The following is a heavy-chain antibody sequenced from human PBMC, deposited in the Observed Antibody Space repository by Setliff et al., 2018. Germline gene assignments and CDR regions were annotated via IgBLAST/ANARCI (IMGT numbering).Heavy chain of an antibody. V-gene: IGHV4-38-2*01. Sequence: SETLSLTCAVSGSAISRGHYWGWIRQPPGKGGLEWIGSFRPTGRTYYNPSLKSRVTISLDTSKNQFSLKLSSVTAADTAVYYCARLPGYCNGGNCYGYYTFDIWGQGTMVTVSS. CDR1: GSAISRGHY. J-gene: IGHJ3*02. CDR2: FRPTGRT. CDR3: ARLPGYCNGGNCYGYYTFDI. D-gene: IGHD2-15*01.